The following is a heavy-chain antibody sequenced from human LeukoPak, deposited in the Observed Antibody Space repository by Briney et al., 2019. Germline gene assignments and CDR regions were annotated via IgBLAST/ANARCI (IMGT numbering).Heavy chain of an antibody. CDR3: ARGRSITILRGVAISDGFDI. CDR1: GFTFSTHG. V-gene: IGHV3-21*01. J-gene: IGHJ3*02. D-gene: IGHD3-10*01. CDR2: IDTTTSYK. Sequence: PGGSLRLSCAASGFTFSTHGMNSVRQAPGKGLEWVSFIDTTTSYKYYADSVKGRFTISRDNAKNSLYLQMNSLRAHDTAFYYCARGRSITILRGVAISDGFDIWGQGTMVTVSS.